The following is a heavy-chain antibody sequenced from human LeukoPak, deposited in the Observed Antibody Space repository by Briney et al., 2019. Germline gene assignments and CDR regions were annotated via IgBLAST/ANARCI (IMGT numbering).Heavy chain of an antibody. CDR1: GFTFSNAW. CDR2: IKSKTDGGTT. CDR3: TLRFLEWLSHYYMDV. V-gene: IGHV3-15*01. D-gene: IGHD3-3*01. J-gene: IGHJ6*03. Sequence: GGSLRLSCAASGFTFSNAWMSWVRQAPGKGLEWVGRIKSKTDGGTTDYAAPVKGRFTISRDDSKNTLYLQMNSLKTEDTAVYYCTLRFLEWLSHYYMDVWGKGTTVTVSS.